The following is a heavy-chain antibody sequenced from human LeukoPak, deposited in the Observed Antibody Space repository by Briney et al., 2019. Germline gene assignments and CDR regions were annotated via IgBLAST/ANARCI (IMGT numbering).Heavy chain of an antibody. D-gene: IGHD3-16*01. V-gene: IGHV3-74*01. CDR3: ARGRYYLDY. CDR2: FNSDGSTT. J-gene: IGHJ4*02. CDR1: GFTLSSYW. Sequence: GGSPRLSCAASGFTLSSYWMHWVRQAPEKGLVWVSRFNSDGSTTRYADSVKGRFTISRDSAKNTLYLQMNSLRAEDTAVYFCARGRYYLDYWGQGTLVTVSS.